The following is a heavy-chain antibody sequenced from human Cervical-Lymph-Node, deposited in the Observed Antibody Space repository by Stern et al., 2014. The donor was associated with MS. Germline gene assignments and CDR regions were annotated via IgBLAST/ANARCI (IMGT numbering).Heavy chain of an antibody. CDR3: ARHVQGFDY. Sequence: MQLVQSGAEVKKPGESLKISCKLSGYSFTIYYIAWVRQMPGKCLEWMGVIYPYDSDTTYSQSFQGQVTISADKSITPAYLQWSSLRASDTAMYYCARHVQGFDYWGQGTLVTVSS. CDR2: IYPYDSDT. V-gene: IGHV5-51*01. CDR1: GYSFTIYY. J-gene: IGHJ4*02.